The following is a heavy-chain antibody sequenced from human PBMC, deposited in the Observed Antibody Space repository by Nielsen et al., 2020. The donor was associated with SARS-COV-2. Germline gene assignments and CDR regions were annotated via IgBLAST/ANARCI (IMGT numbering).Heavy chain of an antibody. Sequence: GESLKISCAASGFTFSSYAMSWVRQAPGKGLEWMGGFDPEDGETIYAQKFQGRVTMTEDTSTDTAYMELSSLRSEDTAVYYCATPTCTSCYTDELSARAFYYYYGMDVWGQGTTVTVSS. CDR1: GFTFSSYA. V-gene: IGHV1-24*01. CDR2: FDPEDGET. J-gene: IGHJ6*02. D-gene: IGHD2-2*02. CDR3: ATPTCTSCYTDELSARAFYYYYGMDV.